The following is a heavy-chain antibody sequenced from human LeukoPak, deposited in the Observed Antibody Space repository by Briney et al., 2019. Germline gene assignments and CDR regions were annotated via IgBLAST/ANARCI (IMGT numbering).Heavy chain of an antibody. J-gene: IGHJ5*02. CDR3: ARGTAGSSGYYFLGWFDP. CDR2: IYYSGST. V-gene: IGHV4-59*01. D-gene: IGHD3-22*01. Sequence: SSETLSLTCTVSGGSISSYYWSWIRQPPGKGLEWIGYIYYSGSTNYNPSLKSRVTISVDTSKSQFSLKLSSVTAADTAVYYCARGTAGSSGYYFLGWFDPWGQGTLVTVSS. CDR1: GGSISSYY.